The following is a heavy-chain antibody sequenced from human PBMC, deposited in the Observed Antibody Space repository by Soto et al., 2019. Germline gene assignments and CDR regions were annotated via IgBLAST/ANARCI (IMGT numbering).Heavy chain of an antibody. CDR3: ARPYCSGGSCDPVAFDI. CDR2: IIPILGIA. CDR1: GYTFTSYG. Sequence: SVKVSCKASGYTFTSYGISWVRQAPGQGLEWMGGIIPILGIANYAQKFQGRVTITADKSTSTAYMELSSLRSEDTAVYYCARPYCSGGSCDPVAFDIWGQGTMVTVSS. V-gene: IGHV1-69*10. J-gene: IGHJ3*02. D-gene: IGHD2-15*01.